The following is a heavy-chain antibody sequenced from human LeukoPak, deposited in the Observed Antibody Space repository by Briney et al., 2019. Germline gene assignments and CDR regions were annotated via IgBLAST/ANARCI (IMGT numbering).Heavy chain of an antibody. CDR2: INWNGGST. D-gene: IGHD3-3*01. V-gene: IGHV3-20*04. J-gene: IGHJ4*02. CDR3: ARDSLRFLEWLCRYYFDY. CDR1: GFTFDDYG. Sequence: GGSLRLSCAASGFTFDDYGMSWVRQAPGKGLEWVSGINWNGGSTGYADSVKGRFTISRDNAKNSLYLQMNSLRAEDTALYYCARDSLRFLEWLCRYYFDYWGQGTLVTVSS.